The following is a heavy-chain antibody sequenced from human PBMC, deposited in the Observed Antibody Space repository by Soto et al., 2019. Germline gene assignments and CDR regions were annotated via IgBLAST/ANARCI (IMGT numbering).Heavy chain of an antibody. J-gene: IGHJ5*02. CDR3: ARGGLKSYWFDP. V-gene: IGHV3-74*01. CDR2: IKGDASTT. Sequence: EVQLVESGGGLVQPGGSLRLSCAASGFTFSTYWMHWVRQAPGKGLVWVSRIKGDASTTSYADSVQGRFTISRDNAKTTLYLQMTSLRADEDTAVYCCARGGLKSYWFDPWGQGTLVTVSS. D-gene: IGHD3-10*01. CDR1: GFTFSTYW.